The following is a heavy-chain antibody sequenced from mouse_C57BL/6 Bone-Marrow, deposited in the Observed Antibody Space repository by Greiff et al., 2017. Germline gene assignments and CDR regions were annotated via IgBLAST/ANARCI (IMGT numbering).Heavy chain of an antibody. CDR2: IWWVDAK. Sequence: QVTLQVSGPGILQPSPTLSLTCSFSGFSLSPFGMGVGWIRQPSGKGLEWLAHIWWVDAKYSNPALKSRLTISKDTSKNQVFRKIANVDTADTATYYCARRRCHYAMDYWGQGTSVTVSS. CDR3: ARRRCHYAMDY. V-gene: IGHV8-8*01. J-gene: IGHJ4*01. CDR1: GFSLSPFGMG.